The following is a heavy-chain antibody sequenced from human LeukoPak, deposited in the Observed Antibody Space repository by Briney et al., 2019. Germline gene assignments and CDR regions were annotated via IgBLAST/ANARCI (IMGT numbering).Heavy chain of an antibody. CDR2: IYHSGST. D-gene: IGHD3-22*01. CDR1: GYSISSGYY. CDR3: ARDYYDSSGYYPADY. J-gene: IGHJ4*02. V-gene: IGHV4-38-2*02. Sequence: SETLSLTCTVSGYSISSGYYWGWIRQPPGKGLEWIGSIYHSGSTYYNPSLKSRVTMSVDTSKNQFSLKLSSVTAADTAVYYCARDYYDSSGYYPADYWGQGTLVTVSS.